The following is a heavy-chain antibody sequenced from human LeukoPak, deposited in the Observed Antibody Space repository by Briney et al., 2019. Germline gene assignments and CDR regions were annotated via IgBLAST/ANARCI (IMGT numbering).Heavy chain of an antibody. J-gene: IGHJ5*02. D-gene: IGHD6-13*01. CDR1: GGSISSYY. V-gene: IGHV4-59*01. Sequence: PSETLSLTCTVSGGSISSYYWSWIRQPPGKGLEWIGYIYYSGSTNYNPSLKSRVTISVDTSKNQFSLKLSSVTAADTAVYYCARDLSWEAAAGSFYNWFDPWGQGTLVTVSS. CDR2: IYYSGST. CDR3: ARDLSWEAAAGSFYNWFDP.